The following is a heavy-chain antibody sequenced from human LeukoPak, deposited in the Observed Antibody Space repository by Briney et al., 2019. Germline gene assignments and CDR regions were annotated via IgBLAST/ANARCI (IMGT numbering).Heavy chain of an antibody. CDR3: ARGSYSGRYAGAEYFQH. V-gene: IGHV3-30*04. J-gene: IGHJ1*01. CDR2: ISYDGSNK. CDR1: GFTFSSYA. D-gene: IGHD6-19*01. Sequence: AGGSLRLSCAASGFTFSSYAMHWVRQAPGKGLEWVAVISYDGSNKYYADSVKGRFTISRDNSKNTLYLQMNSLRAEDTAVYYCARGSYSGRYAGAEYFQHWGQGTLVTVSS.